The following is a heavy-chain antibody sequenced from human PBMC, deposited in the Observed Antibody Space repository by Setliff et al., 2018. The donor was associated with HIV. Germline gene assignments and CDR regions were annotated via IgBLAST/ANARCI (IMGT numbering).Heavy chain of an antibody. CDR3: ARGSLYSSSSCFDY. CDR1: GGSISNSRYY. J-gene: IGHJ4*02. D-gene: IGHD6-13*01. CDR2: IYYSGST. V-gene: IGHV4-39*07. Sequence: SETLSLTCTVFGGSISNSRYYWSWIRQPPGKGLEWIGSIYYSGSTYYNPSLKSRVTISVDTSKNQFSLKLSSVTAADTAVYYCARGSLYSSSSCFDYWGQGTLVTVSS.